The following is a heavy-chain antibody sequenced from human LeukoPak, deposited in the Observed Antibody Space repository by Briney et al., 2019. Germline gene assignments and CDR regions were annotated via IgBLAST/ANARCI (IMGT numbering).Heavy chain of an antibody. CDR3: ARLKVESSGYLIGAFDI. Sequence: SETLSLTCTVSGGSISSYYWSWIRQPPGKGLEWIGYIYYSGSTNYNPSLKSRVTISVDTSKNQFSLKLSSVTAADTAVYYCARLKVESSGYLIGAFDIRGQGTMVTVSS. V-gene: IGHV4-59*08. J-gene: IGHJ3*02. D-gene: IGHD3-22*01. CDR1: GGSISSYY. CDR2: IYYSGST.